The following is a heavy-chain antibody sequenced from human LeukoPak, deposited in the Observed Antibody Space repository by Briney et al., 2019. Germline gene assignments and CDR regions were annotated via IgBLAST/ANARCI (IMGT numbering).Heavy chain of an antibody. Sequence: PSETLSLTCTVSGGSISSYYWSWIRQPPGKGLEWIACISYSGSTKYNPSLRSRVTISVDTSKNQLSLKLSSVTAADTAVYYCAREPGFDSSGYLNWFDPWGQGTLVTVSS. D-gene: IGHD3-22*01. V-gene: IGHV4-59*01. J-gene: IGHJ5*02. CDR2: ISYSGST. CDR3: AREPGFDSSGYLNWFDP. CDR1: GGSISSYY.